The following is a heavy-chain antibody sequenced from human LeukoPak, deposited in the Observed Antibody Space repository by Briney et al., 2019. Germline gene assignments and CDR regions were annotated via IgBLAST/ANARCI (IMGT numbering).Heavy chain of an antibody. V-gene: IGHV1-69*05. CDR2: IIPIFGTA. D-gene: IGHD3-9*01. Sequence: SVKVSCKASGGTFSSYAISWVRQAPGHGLEWMGGIIPIFGTANYAQKFQGRVTITTDESTSTAYMELSSLRSEDTAVYDCARGPRLRYFDWFDYWGQGTLVTVSS. CDR3: ARGPRLRYFDWFDY. J-gene: IGHJ4*02. CDR1: GGTFSSYA.